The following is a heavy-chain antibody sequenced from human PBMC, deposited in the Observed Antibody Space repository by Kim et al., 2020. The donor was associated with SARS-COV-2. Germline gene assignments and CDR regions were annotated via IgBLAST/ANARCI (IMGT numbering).Heavy chain of an antibody. CDR1: GYTFTGYY. V-gene: IGHV1-2*02. CDR3: ARPGAAAGTGYFDY. Sequence: ASVKVSCKASGYTFTGYYIHWVRQGPGQGLEWMGWINPNSGGTNFAQKFQGRFTMTRDTSISTAYMELSSLRSDDTAVYYCARPGAAAGTGYFDYWGQG. J-gene: IGHJ4*02. D-gene: IGHD6-13*01. CDR2: INPNSGGT.